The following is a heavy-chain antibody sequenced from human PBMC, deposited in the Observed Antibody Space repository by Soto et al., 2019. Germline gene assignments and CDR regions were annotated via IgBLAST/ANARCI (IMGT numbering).Heavy chain of an antibody. CDR3: ARAGLRYFDWSLYGMDV. V-gene: IGHV3-74*01. D-gene: IGHD3-9*01. CDR1: GFTFSSYW. J-gene: IGHJ6*02. Sequence: PGGSLRLSCAASGFTFSSYWMHWVRQAPGKGLVWVSRINSDGSSTSYADSVKGRFTISRDNAKNTLYLQMHSLRAEDTAVYYCARAGLRYFDWSLYGMDVWGQGTTVTVSS. CDR2: INSDGSST.